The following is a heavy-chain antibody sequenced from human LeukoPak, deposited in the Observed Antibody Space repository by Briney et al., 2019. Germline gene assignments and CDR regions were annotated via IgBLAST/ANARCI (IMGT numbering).Heavy chain of an antibody. D-gene: IGHD2-15*01. CDR1: GGSISSYY. CDR2: IYYSGST. V-gene: IGHV4-59*01. Sequence: SETLSLTCTVSGGSISSYYWSWIRQPPGKGLEWIGYIYYSGSTNYNPSLKSRVAISVDTSKNQFSLKLRSVTAADTAVYYCAGVYCSGGSCYDAFDIWGQGTMVTVSS. CDR3: AGVYCSGGSCYDAFDI. J-gene: IGHJ3*02.